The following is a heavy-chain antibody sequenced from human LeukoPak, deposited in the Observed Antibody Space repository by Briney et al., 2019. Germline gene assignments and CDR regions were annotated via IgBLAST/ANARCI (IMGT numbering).Heavy chain of an antibody. Sequence: SETLSLTCTVSGGSISSYYWSWIRQPPGKGLGWIGYIYYSGSTNYNPSLKSRVTISVDTSKNQFSLKLSSVTAADTAVYYCARGGDCSSTSCYYYYYGMDVWGQGTTVTVSS. CDR2: IYYSGST. V-gene: IGHV4-59*01. CDR1: GGSISSYY. J-gene: IGHJ6*02. D-gene: IGHD2-2*01. CDR3: ARGGDCSSTSCYYYYYGMDV.